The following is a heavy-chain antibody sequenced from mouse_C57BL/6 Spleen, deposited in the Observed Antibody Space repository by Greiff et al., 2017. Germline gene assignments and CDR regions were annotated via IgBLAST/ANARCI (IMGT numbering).Heavy chain of an antibody. CDR2: ISDGGSYT. J-gene: IGHJ3*01. CDR1: GFTFSSYA. D-gene: IGHD2-2*01. CDR3: ARAPYGYDLFAY. V-gene: IGHV5-4*03. Sequence: EVNVVESGGGLVKPGGSLKLSCAASGFTFSSYAMSWVRQTPEKRLEWVATISDGGSYTYYPDNVKGRFTISRDNAKNNLYLQMSHLKSEDTAMYYCARAPYGYDLFAYWGQGTLVTVSA.